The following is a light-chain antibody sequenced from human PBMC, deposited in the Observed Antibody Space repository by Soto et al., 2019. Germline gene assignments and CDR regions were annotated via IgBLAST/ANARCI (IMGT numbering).Light chain of an antibody. CDR3: QQRNVWPPVT. J-gene: IGKJ5*01. Sequence: IVFTQSPATLSLSPLEISTLSCRASPSVTNFLAWYQQKPGQAPRLLIYGAFNRATGIPARFSGSGSGTDFTLTISSLEPEDSAVYYCQQRNVWPPVTFGQGTRLEIK. CDR1: PSVTNF. V-gene: IGKV3-11*01. CDR2: GAF.